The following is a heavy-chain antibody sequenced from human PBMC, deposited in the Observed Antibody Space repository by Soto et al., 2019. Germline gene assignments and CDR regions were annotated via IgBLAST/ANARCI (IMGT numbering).Heavy chain of an antibody. Sequence: ASVKVSCKASGYTFTGYYMHWVRQAPGQGLEWMGIINPSGGSTSYAQKFQGRVTMTRDTSTSTVYMELSSLRSEDTAVYYCATPDEDYYDSSGSGAFDIWGQGTMVTVSS. D-gene: IGHD3-22*01. J-gene: IGHJ3*02. CDR1: GYTFTGYY. CDR2: INPSGGST. V-gene: IGHV1-46*01. CDR3: ATPDEDYYDSSGSGAFDI.